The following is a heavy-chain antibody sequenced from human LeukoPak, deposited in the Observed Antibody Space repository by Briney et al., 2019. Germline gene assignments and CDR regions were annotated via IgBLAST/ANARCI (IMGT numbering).Heavy chain of an antibody. Sequence: GGSLRLSCAASGFTFSSYSMNWVRQAPGKGLEWVSYIGSSGSTIYYADSVKGRFTISRDNAKNSLYLQMNSLRAEDTALYYCAIAPLYYDSSGPLGGAFDIWGQGTMVTVSS. V-gene: IGHV3-48*04. J-gene: IGHJ3*02. CDR2: IGSSGSTI. CDR1: GFTFSSYS. D-gene: IGHD3-22*01. CDR3: AIAPLYYDSSGPLGGAFDI.